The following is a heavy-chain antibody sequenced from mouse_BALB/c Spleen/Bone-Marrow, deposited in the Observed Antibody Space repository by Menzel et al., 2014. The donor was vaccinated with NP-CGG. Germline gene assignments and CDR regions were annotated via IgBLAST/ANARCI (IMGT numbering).Heavy chain of an antibody. V-gene: IGHV14-4*02. CDR1: GFNIKDYY. CDR2: IDPENGDT. D-gene: IGHD2-14*01. CDR3: NRYDWYFDV. Sequence: VQLKESGAELVRSGASVKLSCTASGFNIKDYYMRWVKQRPEQGLEWIGWIDPENGDTEYAPEFQGKATMTADTSSNTAYLQLSSLTSEDTAVYYCNRYDWYFDVWGAGTTVTVSS. J-gene: IGHJ1*01.